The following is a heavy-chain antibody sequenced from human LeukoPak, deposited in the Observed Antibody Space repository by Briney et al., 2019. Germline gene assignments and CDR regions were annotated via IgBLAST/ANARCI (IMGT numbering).Heavy chain of an antibody. Sequence: SQTLSLTCTVSGGSISRGSYYWSWIRQPAGKGLEWIGRIYTSGSTNYNPSLKSRVILSVATSKNQFSLKLSSVTAADTAVYYCARDLRGGGFDYWGQGTLVTVSS. V-gene: IGHV4-61*02. CDR3: ARDLRGGGFDY. J-gene: IGHJ4*02. D-gene: IGHD4-23*01. CDR2: IYTSGST. CDR1: GGSISRGSYY.